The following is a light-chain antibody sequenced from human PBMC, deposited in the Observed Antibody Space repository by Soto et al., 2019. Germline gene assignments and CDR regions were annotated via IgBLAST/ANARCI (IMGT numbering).Light chain of an antibody. V-gene: IGLV2-11*01. CDR1: SSDVGGYNY. Sequence: QSVLTQPRSVSGSPGQSVTISCTGTSSDVGGYNYVSWYQQHPGKAPKVMIYDVSKRPSGVPDRFSGSKSGNTASLTISGLQAEDEADDYCCSSSGRYTLVFGGGTKLTVL. CDR2: DVS. CDR3: CSSSGRYTLV. J-gene: IGLJ2*01.